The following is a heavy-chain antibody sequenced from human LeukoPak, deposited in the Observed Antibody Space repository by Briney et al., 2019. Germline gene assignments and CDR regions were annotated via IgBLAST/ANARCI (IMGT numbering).Heavy chain of an antibody. Sequence: VASVKVSCKASGYTFTSYGISWVRQAPGQGLEWMGWISAYNGNTNYAQKLQGRVTMTTDTSTSTAYMELRSLRSDDTAVYYCARASVTTPYCYYGMDVWGQGTTVTVSS. CDR1: GYTFTSYG. D-gene: IGHD4-11*01. CDR3: ARASVTTPYCYYGMDV. J-gene: IGHJ6*02. V-gene: IGHV1-18*01. CDR2: ISAYNGNT.